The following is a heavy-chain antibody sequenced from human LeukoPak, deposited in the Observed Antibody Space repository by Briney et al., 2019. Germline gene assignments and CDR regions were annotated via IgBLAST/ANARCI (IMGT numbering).Heavy chain of an antibody. Sequence: ASVKVSCKASGYTFTSYGISWVRQAPGQGLEWMGWINPNSGGTNYAQKFQGRVTMTRDTSISTAYMELSRLRSDDTAVYYCARENRYGSGSYYRPYYFDYWGQGTVVTVSS. CDR1: GYTFTSYG. J-gene: IGHJ4*02. V-gene: IGHV1-2*02. D-gene: IGHD3-10*01. CDR3: ARENRYGSGSYYRPYYFDY. CDR2: INPNSGGT.